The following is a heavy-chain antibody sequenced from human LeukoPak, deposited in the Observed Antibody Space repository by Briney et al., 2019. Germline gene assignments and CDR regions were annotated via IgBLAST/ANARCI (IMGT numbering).Heavy chain of an antibody. V-gene: IGHV1-8*01. CDR1: GYTFTSYD. CDR2: MNPNSGNT. D-gene: IGHD2-2*01. Sequence: ASVKVSCKASGYTFTSYDINWVRQATGQGLEWMGWMNPNSGNTGYAQKFQGRVTMARNTSMSTAYMELSSLRSEDTAVYYCAREGGYCSSTSCYFVTENWFDPWGQGTLVTVSS. J-gene: IGHJ5*02. CDR3: AREGGYCSSTSCYFVTENWFDP.